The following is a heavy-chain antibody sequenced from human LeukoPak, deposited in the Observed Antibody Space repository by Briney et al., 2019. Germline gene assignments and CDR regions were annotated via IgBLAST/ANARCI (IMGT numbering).Heavy chain of an antibody. CDR1: GYTFTSYD. CDR3: ARGYLSGGSVDY. Sequence: ASVKVSCTASGYTFTSYDINWVRQATGQGLEWMGWMNPNSGNTGYAQKFQGRVTMTRNTSISTAYMELSSLRSEDTAVYYCARGYLSGGSVDYWGQGTLVTVSS. CDR2: MNPNSGNT. D-gene: IGHD3-10*01. V-gene: IGHV1-8*01. J-gene: IGHJ4*02.